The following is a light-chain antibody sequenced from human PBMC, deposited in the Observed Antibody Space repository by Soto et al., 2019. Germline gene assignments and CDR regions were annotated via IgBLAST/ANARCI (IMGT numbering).Light chain of an antibody. J-gene: IGKJ1*01. Sequence: IVLTQSPGTLSLSPWERVSLSCRASQSVTSRNLAWYQQKPGQAPRLLIYAASSRATGIPDRFSGSGSGTDFTLTISRLEPEDFAVYYCQQYGSSGTFGQGTKVDIK. CDR1: QSVTSRN. CDR2: AAS. V-gene: IGKV3-20*01. CDR3: QQYGSSGT.